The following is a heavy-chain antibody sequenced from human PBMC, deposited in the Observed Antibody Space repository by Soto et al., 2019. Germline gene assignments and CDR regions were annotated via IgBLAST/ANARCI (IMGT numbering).Heavy chain of an antibody. V-gene: IGHV1-69*13. CDR3: ASEGIAPRNWFDP. Sequence: QVQLVQSGAEVKKPGASVKVSCKASGYTFTSYAMHWVRQAPGQGLEWMGGIIPIFGTANYAQKFQGRVTITADKSTSTAYMELSSLRSEDTAVYYCASEGIAPRNWFDPWGQGTLVTVSS. J-gene: IGHJ5*02. CDR2: IIPIFGTA. CDR1: GYTFTSYA.